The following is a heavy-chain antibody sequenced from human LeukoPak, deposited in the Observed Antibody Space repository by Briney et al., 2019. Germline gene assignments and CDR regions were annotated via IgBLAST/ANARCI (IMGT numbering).Heavy chain of an antibody. J-gene: IGHJ4*02. CDR2: INHSGST. D-gene: IGHD2-21*01. CDR3: ASWSIGYYFDY. V-gene: IGHV4-34*01. CDR1: GGSISSYY. Sequence: SETLSLTCTVSGGSISSYYWSWVRQPPGKGLEWIGEINHSGSTNYNPSLKSRVTISVDTSKNQFSLKLSSVTAADTAVYYCASWSIGYYFDYWGQGTLVTVSS.